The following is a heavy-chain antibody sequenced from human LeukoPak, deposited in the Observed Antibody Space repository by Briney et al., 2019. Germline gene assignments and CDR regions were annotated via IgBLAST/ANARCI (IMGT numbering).Heavy chain of an antibody. Sequence: GGSLRLSCVASGFTFSSYAMSWVRQAPGKGLEWVSYISSSGSTIYYADSVKGRFTISRDNAKNSLYLQMNSLRAEDTAVYYCARVYYYGMDVWGQGTTVTVSS. CDR3: ARVYYYGMDV. J-gene: IGHJ6*02. V-gene: IGHV3-48*03. CDR1: GFTFSSYA. CDR2: ISSSGSTI.